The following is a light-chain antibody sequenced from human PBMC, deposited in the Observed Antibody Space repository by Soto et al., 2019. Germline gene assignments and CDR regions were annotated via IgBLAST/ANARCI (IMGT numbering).Light chain of an antibody. Sequence: QPVLTQPPSXSGXXXXXXTIYCSGSSSNVGSNDVYWYQHVPGAAPNLLIYRNNRRPSGVPDRFSGSKSGSAVSLAISGLRSEDEADYYCASWDDTLSGPVFGGGTQLTVL. J-gene: IGLJ3*02. V-gene: IGLV1-47*01. CDR3: ASWDDTLSGPV. CDR1: SSNVGSND. CDR2: RNN.